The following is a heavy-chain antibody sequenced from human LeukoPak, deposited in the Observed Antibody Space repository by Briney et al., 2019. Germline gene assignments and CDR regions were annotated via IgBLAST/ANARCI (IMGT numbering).Heavy chain of an antibody. CDR1: GFIFSNYA. D-gene: IGHD4-11*01. CDR3: AKDSSNYGLDY. CDR2: ISGSGGTT. V-gene: IGHV3-23*01. J-gene: IGHJ4*02. Sequence: GGSLRLSCAASGFIFSNYAMTWVRQAPGKGLEWISGISGSGGTTKYAGSVMGQFSISRDNSKNTLYLQMNSLRAEDTAVYYCAKDSSNYGLDYWGQGTLVTVSS.